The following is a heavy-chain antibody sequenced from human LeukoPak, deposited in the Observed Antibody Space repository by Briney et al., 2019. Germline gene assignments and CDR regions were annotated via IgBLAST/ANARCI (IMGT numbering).Heavy chain of an antibody. J-gene: IGHJ4*02. CDR2: ISSTSSYI. CDR1: GFTISTYS. V-gene: IGHV3-21*01. CDR3: ARVGYSSGWYFDY. Sequence: GGSLRLSCAASGFTISTYSMNWVRQAPGEGLEWVSSISSTSSYIYYADSVKGRFTISRDNAQKSLYLQMNSLRAEDTAVYYCARVGYSSGWYFDYWGQGTLVTVSS. D-gene: IGHD6-19*01.